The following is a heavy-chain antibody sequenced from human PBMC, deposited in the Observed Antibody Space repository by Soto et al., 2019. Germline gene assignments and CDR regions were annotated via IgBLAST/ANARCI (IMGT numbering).Heavy chain of an antibody. Sequence: EVQLLESGGGLVQPGGSLRLSCAASGFTFSGYWMSWVRQAPGKGLEWVANIKQDGSEKYYVDSVKGRFTISRDNAKNSLYLLMNSLTAEDTAVYYCAKNNRYCSSTNCFVFDYWGLSTLVTVSS. V-gene: IGHV3-7*01. CDR1: GFTFSGYW. CDR2: IKQDGSEK. CDR3: AKNNRYCSSTNCFVFDY. D-gene: IGHD2-2*01. J-gene: IGHJ4*02.